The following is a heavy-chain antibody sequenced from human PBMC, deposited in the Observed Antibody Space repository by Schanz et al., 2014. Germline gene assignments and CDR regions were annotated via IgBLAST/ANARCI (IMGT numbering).Heavy chain of an antibody. J-gene: IGHJ3*02. CDR3: ARGGGPEDVFDI. CDR1: GYTTFTDYY. V-gene: IGHV1-69*02. D-gene: IGHD2-15*01. CDR2: IIPILGIA. Sequence: QVQLVQSGAEVKKPGPSVKVSCKASGYTTFTDYYIHWVRQAPGQGLEWMGRIIPILGIANYAQKFQGRVTITADRSTSTAYMELSSLRSDDTAVYYCARGGGPEDVFDIWGQGTILTVSS.